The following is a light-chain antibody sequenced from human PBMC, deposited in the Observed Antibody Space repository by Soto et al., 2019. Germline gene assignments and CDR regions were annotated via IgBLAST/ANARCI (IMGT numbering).Light chain of an antibody. J-gene: IGLJ2*01. CDR2: EVN. CDR1: SSDVGGYNF. V-gene: IGLV2-8*01. CDR3: SSYAGTNVV. Sequence: QSALTQPPSASGSPGQSVTISCTGTSSDVGGYNFVSWYQQHPGKAPKLMIFEVNKRPSGVPDRFSGSKSGNTASLTVSGLQAEDEADYYCSSYAGTNVVFGGGTQLTVL.